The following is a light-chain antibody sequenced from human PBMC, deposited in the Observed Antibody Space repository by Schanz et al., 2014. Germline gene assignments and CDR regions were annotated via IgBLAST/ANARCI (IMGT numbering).Light chain of an antibody. CDR2: SNN. V-gene: IGLV1-44*01. CDR3: LSWDDSLNGWV. Sequence: QSVLTQPPSASGTPGQRVTISCSGSSSNIGRNTVNWYQQLPGTAPKLLIYSNNQRPSGVPDRFSGSKSGTSASLAISGLQSEDEADYYCLSWDDSLNGWVFGGGTKLTVL. J-gene: IGLJ3*02. CDR1: SSNIGRNT.